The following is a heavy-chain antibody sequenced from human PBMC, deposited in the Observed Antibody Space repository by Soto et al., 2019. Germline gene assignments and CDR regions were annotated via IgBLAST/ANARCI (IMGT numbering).Heavy chain of an antibody. J-gene: IGHJ3*02. CDR2: IYWDDEK. CDR3: ANRLYASSDDAFDI. CDR1: GFSLTTSGVG. V-gene: IGHV2-5*02. D-gene: IGHD6-6*01. Sequence: QLTLKESGPTLVKPTQTLTLTCTFSGFSLTTSGVGVGWIRQPPGKALEWLALIYWDDEKRYSPSLQSRLTITKDTSKNQVDLTVTNMNPADTGTYYCANRLYASSDDAFDIWGQGTMVYVSS.